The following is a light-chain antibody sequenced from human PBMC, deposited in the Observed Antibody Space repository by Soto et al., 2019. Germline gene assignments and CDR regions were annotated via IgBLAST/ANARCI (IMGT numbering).Light chain of an antibody. V-gene: IGKV1-8*01. J-gene: IGKJ1*01. CDR2: AAS. CDR1: QSVSSSY. Sequence: TQSPGTLSLSPGGRATLSCRASQSVSSSYLAWYQQKPGKAPELLIHAASTLQSGVPSRFSGSGSGTDFTLTISCLQSEDFATYYCQQYYSFPQTFGQGTKVDNK. CDR3: QQYYSFPQT.